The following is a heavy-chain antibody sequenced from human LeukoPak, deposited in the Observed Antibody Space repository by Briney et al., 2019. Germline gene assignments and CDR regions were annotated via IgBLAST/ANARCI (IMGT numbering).Heavy chain of an antibody. V-gene: IGHV4-30-4*08. CDR2: IYNSGST. D-gene: IGHD3-3*01. Sequence: PSETLSLTCTVSGGSISSSSYYWGWIRQPPGKGLEWIGYIYNSGSTYYNPSLKSRVTISADRSKNQFSLKLTSVTAADTAVYYCARGDDAVWRGHYKHSQDLDYWGQGTLITVSS. CDR3: ARGDDAVWRGHYKHSQDLDY. CDR1: GGSISSSSYY. J-gene: IGHJ4*02.